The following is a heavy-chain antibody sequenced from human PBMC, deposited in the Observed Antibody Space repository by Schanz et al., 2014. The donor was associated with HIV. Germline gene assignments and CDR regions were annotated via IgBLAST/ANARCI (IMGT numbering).Heavy chain of an antibody. CDR3: AREYYSRNWNWFDP. D-gene: IGHD6-13*01. CDR2: ISYDGSNK. CDR1: GFTFSSYA. V-gene: IGHV3-30-3*01. Sequence: QVQLLESGGGLVHPGRSLRLSCAASGFTFSSYAMHWVRQAPGKGLEWVAVISYDGSNKNYADSVKGRFTVSRDNSKNMLYLQMNSLRAEDTAVYYCAREYYSRNWNWFDPWGQGTLVTVSS. J-gene: IGHJ5*02.